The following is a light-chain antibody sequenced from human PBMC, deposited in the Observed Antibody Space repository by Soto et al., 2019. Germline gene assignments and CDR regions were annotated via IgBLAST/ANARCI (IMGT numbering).Light chain of an antibody. CDR1: QSVSSN. CDR2: GAS. J-gene: IGKJ4*01. CDR3: QQYNNWPPHT. Sequence: EIVMTQSPATLSVSPGERATLSCRASQSVSSNLAWYQQKPGQAPRLLIYGASTRATGIPARFSGSGSGTEFTLTISSLQYEDVAVYYCQQYNNWPPHTFGGGTKVEIK. V-gene: IGKV3-15*01.